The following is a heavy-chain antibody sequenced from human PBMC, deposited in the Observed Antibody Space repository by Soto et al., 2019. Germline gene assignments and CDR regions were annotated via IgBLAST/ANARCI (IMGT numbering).Heavy chain of an antibody. D-gene: IGHD5-12*01. Sequence: PGGSLRLSCAASGFTFTAYTMHWVRQAPGKGLEWISYISSAGNTRYYADSVKGRFTISRDNAKNSLYLEMNSLRAEDTAVYYCARSRGLYTGYDNNWFDPWGQGTLVTVSS. CDR3: ARSRGLYTGYDNNWFDP. J-gene: IGHJ5*02. V-gene: IGHV3-48*04. CDR1: GFTFTAYT. CDR2: ISSAGNTR.